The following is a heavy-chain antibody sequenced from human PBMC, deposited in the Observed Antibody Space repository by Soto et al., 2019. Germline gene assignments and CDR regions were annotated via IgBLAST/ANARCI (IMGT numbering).Heavy chain of an antibody. CDR3: AKYVFWNGYYSNYYYYGVDV. CDR1: GFTFSSYA. CDR2: ISGSGGNT. Sequence: EVPLLESGGGLVQPGGSLRLSCAASGFTFSSYAMSWVRQAPGKGLEWVSAISGSGGNTYHAGSVKGRFSIARDNSKNTLYLQMNRLRAVDTDVYYCAKYVFWNGYYSNYYYYGVDVWGQGTTVPVS. V-gene: IGHV3-23*01. D-gene: IGHD3-3*01. J-gene: IGHJ6*02.